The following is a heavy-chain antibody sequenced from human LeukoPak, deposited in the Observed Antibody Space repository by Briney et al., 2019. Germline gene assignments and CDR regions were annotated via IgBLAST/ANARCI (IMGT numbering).Heavy chain of an antibody. Sequence: ESGPTLVKPTQTLTLNCTFSGFSLSTSGVGVGWIRQPPGKALEWLALIYWDDDKRYSPSLKSRLTITKDTSKNQEVLTMTNMDPVDTATYYCAHSPPMVRGVIIFGGGWFDPWGQGTLVTVSS. J-gene: IGHJ5*02. V-gene: IGHV2-5*02. CDR1: GFSLSTSGVG. D-gene: IGHD3-10*01. CDR3: AHSPPMVRGVIIFGGGWFDP. CDR2: IYWDDDK.